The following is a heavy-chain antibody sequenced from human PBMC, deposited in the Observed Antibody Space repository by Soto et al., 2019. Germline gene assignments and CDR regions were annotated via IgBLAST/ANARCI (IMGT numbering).Heavy chain of an antibody. Sequence: QVQLVQSGAEVKKPGSSVKVSCKASGGTFSSYAISWVRQAPGQGLEWMGGIIPIFGTANYAQKFQGRVTITADESTSTAYMELSSLRSQGTAVYYGWRDRRFSSGWYYFDYWGQGTLVTDSS. D-gene: IGHD6-19*01. V-gene: IGHV1-69*01. CDR2: IIPIFGTA. CDR1: GGTFSSYA. CDR3: WRDRRFSSGWYYFDY. J-gene: IGHJ4*02.